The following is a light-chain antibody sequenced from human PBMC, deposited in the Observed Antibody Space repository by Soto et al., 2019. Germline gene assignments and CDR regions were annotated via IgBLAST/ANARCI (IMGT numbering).Light chain of an antibody. J-gene: IGKJ1*01. V-gene: IGKV1-5*01. Sequence: DIQMTQSPSSLCASVVDRVTITCRASQSISSYLNWYQQKPGKAPKLLIYDASSLESGVPSRFSGSGSGTEFTLTISRLQPDDFATYYCKQYNSYWTFGQGTQVDI. CDR3: KQYNSYWT. CDR1: QSISSY. CDR2: DAS.